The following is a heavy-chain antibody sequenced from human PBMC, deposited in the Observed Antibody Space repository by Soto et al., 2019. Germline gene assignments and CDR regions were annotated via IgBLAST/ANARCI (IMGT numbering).Heavy chain of an antibody. Sequence: GGSLRLSCAASGFTFSTYWMHWIRQVPGKGLEWVSRINSDASHTYYADSVKGRFTISRDNAKNTLHLEMNSQRAEDTAVYYCVRDGHCLTTSCYGNWFDPWGQGTLVTVSS. J-gene: IGHJ5*02. D-gene: IGHD2-2*01. CDR1: GFTFSTYW. CDR2: INSDASHT. V-gene: IGHV3-74*01. CDR3: VRDGHCLTTSCYGNWFDP.